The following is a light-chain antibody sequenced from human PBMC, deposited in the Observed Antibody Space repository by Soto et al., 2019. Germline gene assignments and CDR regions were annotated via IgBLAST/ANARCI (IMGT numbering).Light chain of an antibody. V-gene: IGKV3-15*01. CDR1: QIVSSKF. CDR2: DTS. Sequence: VLTQSPGTLSLSPGERATLSCRASQIVSSKFLAWYQQKPGQAPRLLIYDTSTRATGIPARFSGSGSGTEFTLTISSPQSEDSAVYHCQQYNKWPLTFGGGTKVDIK. CDR3: QQYNKWPLT. J-gene: IGKJ4*01.